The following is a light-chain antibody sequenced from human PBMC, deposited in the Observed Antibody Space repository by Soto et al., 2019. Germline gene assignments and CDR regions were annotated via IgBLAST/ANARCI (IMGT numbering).Light chain of an antibody. J-gene: IGKJ3*01. CDR1: HSLNSGY. V-gene: IGKV3-20*01. CDR2: GAS. CDR3: QQYGSSAT. Sequence: EIVLTQSPGTLSLSPGERATLSCRASHSLNSGYVAWYQQRHGQAPRLLIYGASTRATGVPGRFSGSGSGTDFPLTISRLEPEDFAVYFCQQYGSSATFGPGTKVDI.